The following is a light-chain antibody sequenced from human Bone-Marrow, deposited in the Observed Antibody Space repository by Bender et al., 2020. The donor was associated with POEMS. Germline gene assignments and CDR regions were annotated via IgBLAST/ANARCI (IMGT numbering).Light chain of an antibody. CDR3: SSYTSSDSWV. V-gene: IGLV2-14*03. J-gene: IGLJ3*02. Sequence: QSALTQPASVSGSPGQSITISCTGTSSDVGGYNYVSWYQQHPGKAPKLIIYEVNNRPSGVSNRFSGSKSGITASLTISGLQADDETYYYCSSYTSSDSWVFGGGTKLTV. CDR1: SSDVGGYNY. CDR2: EVN.